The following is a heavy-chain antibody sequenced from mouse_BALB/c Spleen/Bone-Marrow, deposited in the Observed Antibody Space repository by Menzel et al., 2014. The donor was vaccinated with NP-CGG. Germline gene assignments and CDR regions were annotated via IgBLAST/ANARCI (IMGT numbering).Heavy chain of an antibody. J-gene: IGHJ1*01. CDR3: AREYYGNYAWYFDV. CDR1: GFNIKDTY. V-gene: IGHV14-3*02. D-gene: IGHD2-1*01. Sequence: EVKLMESGAELVKPGASVKLSCTASGFNIKDTYMNWVKQRPEQGLEWIGRIDPANGNTKYDPKFQGKATITADTSSNTAYLQLSSPTSEDTSGYYCAREYYGNYAWYFDVWGAGTTVTVSS. CDR2: IDPANGNT.